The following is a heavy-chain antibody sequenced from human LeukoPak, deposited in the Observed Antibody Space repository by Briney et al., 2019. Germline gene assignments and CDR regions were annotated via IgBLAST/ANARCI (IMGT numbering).Heavy chain of an antibody. CDR3: ARAFRMYALHNWFDP. CDR2: ISVSGNT. D-gene: IGHD2-8*01. CDR1: GFTLSSYA. V-gene: IGHV3-23*01. Sequence: GGSLRLSCAASGFTLSSYAMSWVRQGPGKGLEWVSAISVSGNTYHADSVKGRFTISRDSYKNTLYLQMNSLRAEDAAVYYCARAFRMYALHNWFDPWGQGTLVTVSS. J-gene: IGHJ5*02.